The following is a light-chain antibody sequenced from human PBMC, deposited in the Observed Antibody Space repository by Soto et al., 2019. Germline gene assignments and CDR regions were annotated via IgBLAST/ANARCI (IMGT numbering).Light chain of an antibody. CDR3: QQYASSPVT. J-gene: IGKJ4*01. Sequence: EIVLTPSPGTLSLSPVDRASLSCRASQSVSNNYLAWHQQRPGQAPRLLIFGASNRATGVPDRFTGSASGTDFTLTISRLQPEDFALYFCQQYASSPVTFGGGTKVDIK. V-gene: IGKV3-20*01. CDR2: GAS. CDR1: QSVSNNY.